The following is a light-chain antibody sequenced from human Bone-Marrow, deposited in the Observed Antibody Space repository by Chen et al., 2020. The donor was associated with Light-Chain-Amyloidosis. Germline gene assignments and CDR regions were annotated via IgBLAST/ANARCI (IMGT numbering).Light chain of an antibody. V-gene: IGLV2-14*01. CDR2: EVS. CDR3: SSYTSTTTDVI. CDR1: SRDIGTFNY. J-gene: IGLJ2*01. Sequence: QSALTQPASVSGSPGQSITISCTGTSRDIGTFNYVSWYQQHPGKAPQLIIFEVSNRPSGVSVRFSGPKSGNTASLPISGLQPGDEADFYCSSYTSTTTDVIFGGGTKLTVL.